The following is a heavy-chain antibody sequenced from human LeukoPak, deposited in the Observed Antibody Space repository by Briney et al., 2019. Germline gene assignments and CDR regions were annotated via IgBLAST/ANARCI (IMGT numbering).Heavy chain of an antibody. CDR3: ARDRYSGYDYGYYYYGMDV. D-gene: IGHD5-12*01. V-gene: IGHV3-53*01. Sequence: GSLRLSCAASGFTVSSNYMSWVRQAPGKGLEWVSVIYSGGSTYYADSVKGRFTISRDNSKNTLYLQMNSLRAEDTAVYYCARDRYSGYDYGYYYYGMDVWGQGTTVTVSS. CDR1: GFTVSSNY. CDR2: IYSGGST. J-gene: IGHJ6*02.